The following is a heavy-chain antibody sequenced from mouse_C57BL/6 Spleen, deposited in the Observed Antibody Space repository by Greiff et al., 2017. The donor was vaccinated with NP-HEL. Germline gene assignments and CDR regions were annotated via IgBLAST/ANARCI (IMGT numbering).Heavy chain of an antibody. J-gene: IGHJ4*01. D-gene: IGHD2-10*01. CDR2: ISDGGSYT. Sequence: EVMLVESGGGLVKPGGSLKLSCAASGFTFSSYAMSWVRQTPEKRLEWVATISDGGSYTYYPDNVKGRFTISRDNAKNNLYLQMSHLKSEDTAMYYCARGLLSIAYAMDYWGQGTSVTVSS. CDR1: GFTFSSYA. V-gene: IGHV5-4*03. CDR3: ARGLLSIAYAMDY.